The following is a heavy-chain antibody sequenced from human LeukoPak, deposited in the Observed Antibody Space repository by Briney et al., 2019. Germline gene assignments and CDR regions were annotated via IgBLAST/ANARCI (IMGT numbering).Heavy chain of an antibody. CDR3: ARTERIAVAGTSDY. CDR1: GYTFTGYY. D-gene: IGHD6-19*01. Sequence: ASVKVSCKASGYTFTGYYMHWVRQAPGQGLEWMGWINPNSGGTNYAQKFQGRVTMTRDTPISTAYMELSRLRSDDTAVYYCARTERIAVAGTSDYWGQGTLVTVSS. J-gene: IGHJ4*02. V-gene: IGHV1-2*02. CDR2: INPNSGGT.